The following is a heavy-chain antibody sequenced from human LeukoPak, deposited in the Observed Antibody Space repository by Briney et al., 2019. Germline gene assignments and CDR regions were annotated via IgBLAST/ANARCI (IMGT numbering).Heavy chain of an antibody. CDR1: GCTFSSYA. CDR3: ATPDYGDWGYAFDI. CDR2: IIPIFGTA. V-gene: IGHV1-69*05. D-gene: IGHD4-17*01. Sequence: SVNVSCKASGCTFSSYAISWVRQAPGQGLEWMGRIIPIFGTANYAQKFQGRVTSTTDESTSTAYMELSSLRSEDTAVYDCATPDYGDWGYAFDIWGQGTMVTVSS. J-gene: IGHJ3*02.